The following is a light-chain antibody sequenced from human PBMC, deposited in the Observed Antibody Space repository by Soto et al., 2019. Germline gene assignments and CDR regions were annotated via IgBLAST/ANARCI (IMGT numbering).Light chain of an antibody. CDR3: PYTDSSLTVV. CDR1: SCNIGADYY. V-gene: IGLV1-40*01. CDR2: GNS. J-gene: IGLJ2*01. Sequence: QSVLTQPPSVSGAPGQRVTISCTGSSCNIGADYYVHWYQQLPGTAPKLLIYGNSNRPSGVPDRFSGSKSGTSASLAITGLADDDEDDYYSPYTDSSLTVVFGGGTKLTVL.